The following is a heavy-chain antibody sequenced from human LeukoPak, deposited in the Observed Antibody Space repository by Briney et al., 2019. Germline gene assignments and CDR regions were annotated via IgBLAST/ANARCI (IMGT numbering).Heavy chain of an antibody. D-gene: IGHD5-12*01. CDR2: IKKEGSEI. V-gene: IGHV3-7*01. J-gene: IGHJ4*02. CDR1: GFTFSNYW. CDR3: ARDRGHSGYDLYDY. Sequence: GGTPRLSCAASGFTFSNYWMGWVRQAPGKGLEWVANIKKEGSEIYYVASVKGRLTISRDTAKDSLYLQMSSQRAEDTAVYYCARDRGHSGYDLYDYWGQGTLVTVSS.